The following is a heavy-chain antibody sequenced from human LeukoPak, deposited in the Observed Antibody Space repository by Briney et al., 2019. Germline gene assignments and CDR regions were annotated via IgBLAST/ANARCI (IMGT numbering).Heavy chain of an antibody. J-gene: IGHJ4*02. V-gene: IGHV3-23*01. Sequence: GGSLRLSRAASGFTFSSYAMSWVRQAPGKGLEWVSAISGSGGSTYYADSVKGRFTISRDNSKNTLYLQMNSLRAEDTAVYYCAKEGTSSIAAGGHDYWGQGTLVTVSS. D-gene: IGHD6-6*01. CDR1: GFTFSSYA. CDR3: AKEGTSSIAAGGHDY. CDR2: ISGSGGST.